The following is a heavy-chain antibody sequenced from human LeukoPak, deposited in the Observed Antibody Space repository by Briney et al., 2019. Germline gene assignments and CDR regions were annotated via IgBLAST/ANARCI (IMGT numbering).Heavy chain of an antibody. CDR2: IYYSGST. CDR1: GGSISSSSYY. D-gene: IGHD2-15*01. CDR3: ARDPGYCSGGSCYLDY. J-gene: IGHJ4*02. Sequence: SETLSLTCTVSGGSISSSSYYWGWIRQPPWKGLEWIGSIYYSGSTNYNPSLKSRVTISVDTSKNQFSLKLSSVTAADTAVYYCARDPGYCSGGSCYLDYWGQRTLVTVSS. V-gene: IGHV4-39*07.